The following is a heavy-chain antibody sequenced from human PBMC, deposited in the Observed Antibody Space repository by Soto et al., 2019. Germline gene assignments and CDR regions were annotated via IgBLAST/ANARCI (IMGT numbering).Heavy chain of an antibody. CDR2: IYYSGST. V-gene: IGHV4-39*01. J-gene: IGHJ4*02. CDR1: GGSISSSSCY. D-gene: IGHD2-2*01. Sequence: SKTLSLTCTVSGGSISSSSCYWGWIRQPPGKWLEWIGSIYYSGSTYYNPSLKSRVTISVDTSKNQFSLKLSSVTAADTAVYYCARLIRTYRSASDYWGQGTLVTVYS. CDR3: ARLIRTYRSASDY.